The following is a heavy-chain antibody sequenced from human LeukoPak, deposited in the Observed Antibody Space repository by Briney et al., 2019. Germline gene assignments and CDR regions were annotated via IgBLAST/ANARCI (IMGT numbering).Heavy chain of an antibody. Sequence: GGSLRLSYAASGFTFSSYSMNWVRQAPGKGLEWVSSISSSSSYIYYADSVKGRFTISRDNAKNSLYLQMNSLRAEDTAVYYCARDYSSPGNFDYWGQGTLVTVSS. V-gene: IGHV3-21*01. D-gene: IGHD6-13*01. J-gene: IGHJ4*02. CDR3: ARDYSSPGNFDY. CDR1: GFTFSSYS. CDR2: ISSSSSYI.